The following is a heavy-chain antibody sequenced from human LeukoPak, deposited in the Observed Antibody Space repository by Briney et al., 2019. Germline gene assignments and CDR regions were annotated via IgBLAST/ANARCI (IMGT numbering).Heavy chain of an antibody. J-gene: IGHJ5*02. Sequence: ASVKVSCKASGYTFTGYYMHWVRQAPGQGLGWMGWINPNSGGTNYAQKFQGRVTVTRDTSISTAYMELSRLRSDDTAVYYCARAGWQWLVPRYNWFDPWGQGTLVTVSS. V-gene: IGHV1-2*02. CDR3: ARAGWQWLVPRYNWFDP. CDR2: INPNSGGT. CDR1: GYTFTGYY. D-gene: IGHD6-19*01.